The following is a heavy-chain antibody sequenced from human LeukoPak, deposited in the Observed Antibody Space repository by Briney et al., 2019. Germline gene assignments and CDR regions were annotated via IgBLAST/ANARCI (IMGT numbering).Heavy chain of an antibody. J-gene: IGHJ3*02. V-gene: IGHV5-51*01. CDR2: IYPGDSDT. CDR3: ARTPRRRRSGYYTGQHAFDI. CDR1: GYSFTSYW. D-gene: IGHD3-3*01. Sequence: GESLKISCKGSGYSFTSYWIGWVRQMPGKGLEWMGIIYPGDSDTRYSPSFQGQVTISADKSISTAYLQWSSLKASDTAMYYCARTPRRRRSGYYTGQHAFDIWGQGTMVTVSS.